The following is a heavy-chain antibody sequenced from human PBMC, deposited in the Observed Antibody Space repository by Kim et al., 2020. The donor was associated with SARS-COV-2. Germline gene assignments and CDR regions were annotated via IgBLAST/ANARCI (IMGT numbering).Heavy chain of an antibody. J-gene: IGHJ3*02. CDR3: ARDRRGRGAFDI. CDR1: GFTFSSYG. Sequence: GGSLRLSCAASGFTFSSYGMHWVRQAPGKGLEWVAVIWYDGSNKYYVDSVKGRFTISRDNSKNTLYLQMNSLRAEDTAVYYCARDRRGRGAFDIWGQGTMVTVSS. D-gene: IGHD3-16*01. V-gene: IGHV3-33*01. CDR2: IWYDGSNK.